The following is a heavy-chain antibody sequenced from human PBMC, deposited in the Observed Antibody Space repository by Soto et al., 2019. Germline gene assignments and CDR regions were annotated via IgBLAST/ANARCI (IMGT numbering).Heavy chain of an antibody. D-gene: IGHD2-2*01. Sequence: ASVKVSCKASGYTFTSYAMHWVRQAPGQRLEWMGWINAGNGNTKYSQKFQGRVTITRDTSASTAYMELSSLRSEDTAVYYCARDAVVVPAAISGLYNWFEPWGQGTLVTVSS. V-gene: IGHV1-3*01. J-gene: IGHJ5*02. CDR2: INAGNGNT. CDR3: ARDAVVVPAAISGLYNWFEP. CDR1: GYTFTSYA.